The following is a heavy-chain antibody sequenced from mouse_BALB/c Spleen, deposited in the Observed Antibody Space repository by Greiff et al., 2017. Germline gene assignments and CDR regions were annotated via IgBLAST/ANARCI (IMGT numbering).Heavy chain of an antibody. Sequence: VQLVESGPGLVAPSQSLSITCTVSGFSFTGYGVNWVRQPPGKGLEWLGMIWGDGSTDYNSALKSRLSISKDNSKSQVFLKMNSLQTDDTARYYCARDTTVVAPFAYWGQGTLVTVSA. CDR1: GFSFTGYG. V-gene: IGHV2-6-7*01. J-gene: IGHJ3*01. CDR3: ARDTTVVAPFAY. D-gene: IGHD1-1*01. CDR2: IWGDGST.